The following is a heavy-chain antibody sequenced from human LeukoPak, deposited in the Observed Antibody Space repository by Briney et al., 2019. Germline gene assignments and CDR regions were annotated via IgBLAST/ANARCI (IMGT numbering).Heavy chain of an antibody. Sequence: ASVKVSCKASGYTFTGYYMHWVRQAPGQGLEWMGWINPNSGGTNYAQKSQGRVTMTRDTSISTAYMELSRLRSDDTAVYYCASFWSGYYTNDAFDIWGQGTMVTVSS. CDR2: INPNSGGT. V-gene: IGHV1-2*02. D-gene: IGHD3-3*01. CDR3: ASFWSGYYTNDAFDI. CDR1: GYTFTGYY. J-gene: IGHJ3*02.